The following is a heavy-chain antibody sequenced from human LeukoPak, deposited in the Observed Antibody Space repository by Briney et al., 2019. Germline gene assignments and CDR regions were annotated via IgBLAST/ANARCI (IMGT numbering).Heavy chain of an antibody. CDR3: ARAAGSIVGATMDY. D-gene: IGHD1-26*01. J-gene: IGHJ4*02. CDR2: INPNSGGT. V-gene: IGHV1-2*02. Sequence: ASVKVSCKASGYTFTGYYMHWVRQALGQGLEWMGWINPNSGGTNYAQKFQGRVTITADKSTSTAYMELSSLRSEDTAVYYCARAAGSIVGATMDYWGQGTLVTVSS. CDR1: GYTFTGYY.